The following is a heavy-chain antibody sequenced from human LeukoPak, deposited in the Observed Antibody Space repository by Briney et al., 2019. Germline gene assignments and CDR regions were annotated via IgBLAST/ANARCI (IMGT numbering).Heavy chain of an antibody. CDR1: GFNFSPLG. D-gene: IGHD3-10*01. CDR3: ARGRGLTLSYHYFDY. CDR2: ISSGSSTT. Sequence: PGGSLRLSCAASGFNFSPLGMNWVRQAPGRGLEWVSYISSGSSTTYYADSVKGRFTISRDNAKNSLYLQVNSLRDEDTAVYYCARGRGLTLSYHYFDYWGQGTLVTVSS. V-gene: IGHV3-48*02. J-gene: IGHJ4*02.